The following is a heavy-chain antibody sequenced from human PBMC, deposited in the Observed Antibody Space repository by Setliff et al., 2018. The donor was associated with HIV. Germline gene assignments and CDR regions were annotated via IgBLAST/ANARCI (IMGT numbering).Heavy chain of an antibody. J-gene: IGHJ4*02. CDR1: GYSFTNYW. CDR2: IYPGDSDT. CDR3: ARLSGLYYYDSSGYYYGHYFDY. D-gene: IGHD3-22*01. V-gene: IGHV5-51*01. Sequence: GESLKISCKGSGYSFTNYWIGWVSQMPGKGLEWMGIIYPGDSDTRYSPSFQGQVTISADKSISTAYLQWSSLKASDTAMYYCARLSGLYYYDSSGYYYGHYFDYWGQGTLVTVSS.